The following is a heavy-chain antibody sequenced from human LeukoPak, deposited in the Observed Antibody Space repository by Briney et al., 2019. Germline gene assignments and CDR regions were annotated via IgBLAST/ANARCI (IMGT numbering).Heavy chain of an antibody. V-gene: IGHV3-23*01. J-gene: IGHJ4*02. D-gene: IGHD3-3*01. CDR3: AKDSGVLEWLSYFDY. CDR2: ISGSGGST. Sequence: GGSLRLSCAASGFTSSSYAMSWVRQAPGKGLEWVSAISGSGGSTYYADSVKGRFTISRDNSKNTLYLQMNSLRAEDTAVYYCAKDSGVLEWLSYFDYWGQGTLVTVSS. CDR1: GFTSSSYA.